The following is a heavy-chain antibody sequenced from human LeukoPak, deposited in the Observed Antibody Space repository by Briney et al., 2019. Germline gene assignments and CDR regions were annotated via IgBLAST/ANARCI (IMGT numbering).Heavy chain of an antibody. D-gene: IGHD6-19*01. CDR2: IYYSGST. V-gene: IGHV4-59*08. CDR1: SASASSYC. J-gene: IGHJ6*02. CDR3: ARHGISSDFNYGMDV. Sequence: PSETLSLTCTASSASASSYCWSWIRQPPGKGLDWIGYIYYSGSTNYNPSLKSRVTISVDTSKNQFSLKLSSVTAADTAVYYCARHGISSDFNYGMDVWGQGTTVTVSS.